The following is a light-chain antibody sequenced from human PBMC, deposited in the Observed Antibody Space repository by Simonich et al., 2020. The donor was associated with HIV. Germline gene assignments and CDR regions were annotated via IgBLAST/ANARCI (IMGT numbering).Light chain of an antibody. V-gene: IGLV2-8*01. J-gene: IGLJ3*02. CDR2: EVS. CDR1: SSDVGGYNY. Sequence: QSALTQPASVSGSPGQSITISCTGTSSDVGGYNYVSWYQQHPGKAPKLIIYEVSRRPSGVPDRFSGSKSGNTASLTVSGLQAEDEADYYCSSYAGSNKLVFGGGTKLTVL. CDR3: SSYAGSNKLV.